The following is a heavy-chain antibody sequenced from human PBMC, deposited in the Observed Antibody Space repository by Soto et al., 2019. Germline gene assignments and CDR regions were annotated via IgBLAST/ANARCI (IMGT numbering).Heavy chain of an antibody. J-gene: IGHJ5*02. CDR3: ARGGGDIVVVPAANNWFDP. D-gene: IGHD2-2*01. CDR1: GGSFSGYY. Sequence: SETLSLTCAVYGGSFSGYYWSWIRQPPGKGLEWIGEINHSGSTNYNPSLKSRVTISVDTSKNQFSLKLSSVTAADTAVYYCARGGGDIVVVPAANNWFDPWGQGTLVTVSS. V-gene: IGHV4-34*01. CDR2: INHSGST.